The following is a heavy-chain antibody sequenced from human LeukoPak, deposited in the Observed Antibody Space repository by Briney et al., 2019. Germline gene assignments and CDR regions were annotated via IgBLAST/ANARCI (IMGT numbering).Heavy chain of an antibody. Sequence: SETLSLTCTVSGGSIYSYYWGWIRQPPGEGLEWIGYIYYRGTINYSPSLKSRVALSMDTSNNQFSLNLSSVTAADTAVYYCARAHYSGSYSYYNRAFDYWGQGILVTVSS. J-gene: IGHJ4*02. CDR2: IYYRGTI. V-gene: IGHV4-59*01. CDR3: ARAHYSGSYSYYNRAFDY. D-gene: IGHD3-10*01. CDR1: GGSIYSYY.